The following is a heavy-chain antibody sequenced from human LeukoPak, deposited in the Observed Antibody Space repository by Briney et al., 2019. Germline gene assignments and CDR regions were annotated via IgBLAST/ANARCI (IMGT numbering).Heavy chain of an antibody. D-gene: IGHD3-10*01. V-gene: IGHV4-39*07. J-gene: IGHJ4*02. Sequence: SETLSLTCTVSGGSISSSSYYWGWIRQPPGKGLEWIGSIYYSGSTYYNPSLKSRVTISVDTSKNQFSLKLSSVTAADTAVYYCARWGVTMVRGVIEDRDYWGQGTLVTVSS. CDR3: ARWGVTMVRGVIEDRDY. CDR1: GGSISSSSYY. CDR2: IYYSGST.